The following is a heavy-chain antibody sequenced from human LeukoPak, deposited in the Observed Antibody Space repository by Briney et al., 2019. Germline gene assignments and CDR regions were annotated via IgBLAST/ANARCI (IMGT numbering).Heavy chain of an antibody. D-gene: IGHD5-12*01. V-gene: IGHV4-59*12. CDR3: ARDVRGYGDN. Sequence: SETLSLTCTVSGGSISSYYWSWIRQPPGKGLEWIGYIYYSGSTNYNPSLKSRVTISVDTSKNQFSLKLSSVTAADTAVYYCARDVRGYGDNWGQGTLVTVSS. J-gene: IGHJ4*02. CDR1: GGSISSYY. CDR2: IYYSGST.